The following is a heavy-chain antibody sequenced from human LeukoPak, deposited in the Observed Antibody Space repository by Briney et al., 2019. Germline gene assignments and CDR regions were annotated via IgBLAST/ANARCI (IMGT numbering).Heavy chain of an antibody. V-gene: IGHV4-59*01. CDR3: ARGSSDDFWIGYSPLRFDY. D-gene: IGHD3-3*01. CDR2: IYYSGST. J-gene: IGHJ4*02. CDR1: GGSITNYY. Sequence: SETLSLTCTVSGGSITNYYWSWIRQPPGKGLEYIGYIYYSGSTNYNPSLKSRVTISVDTSKNQFSLKLTSVTAADTAIYYCARGSSDDFWIGYSPLRFDYWGQGTLVTVSS.